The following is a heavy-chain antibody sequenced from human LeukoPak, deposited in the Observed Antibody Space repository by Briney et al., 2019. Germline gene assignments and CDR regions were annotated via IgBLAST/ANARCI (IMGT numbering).Heavy chain of an antibody. V-gene: IGHV4-61*02. CDR1: GGSISSGSYY. J-gene: IGHJ4*02. CDR3: ARGLRSTSHFDY. Sequence: SQTLSLTCTVSGGSISSGSYYWSWIRQPAGKGLEWIGRIYTSGCTNYNPSLKSRVTISVDTSKNQFSLKLSSVTAADTAVYYCARGLRSTSHFDYWGQGTLVTVSS. CDR2: IYTSGCT. D-gene: IGHD2-2*01.